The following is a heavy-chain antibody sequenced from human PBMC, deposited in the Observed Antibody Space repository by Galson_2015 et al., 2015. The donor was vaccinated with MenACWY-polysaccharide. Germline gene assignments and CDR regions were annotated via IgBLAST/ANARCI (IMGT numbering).Heavy chain of an antibody. CDR2: MSYSGRA. J-gene: IGHJ5*02. Sequence: LEWIGYMSYSGRANSNPSLKSRVTISLDTSKNQFSLRLTSVTAADTAIYYCAREPTYSGSFGWFDPWGQGTLVTVSS. CDR3: AREPTYSGSFGWFDP. V-gene: IGHV4-59*01. D-gene: IGHD1-26*01.